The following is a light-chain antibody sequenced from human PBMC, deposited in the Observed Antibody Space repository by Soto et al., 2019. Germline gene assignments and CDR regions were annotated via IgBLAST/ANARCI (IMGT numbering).Light chain of an antibody. V-gene: IGKV3-11*01. CDR1: QTISRY. CDR2: DAF. Sequence: EIVLTQSPATLSLSPGERATLSCRASQTISRYLAWYQQKPGQAPRLLIYDAFNRATGIPARFSGSGSGTDFTLTISTLEPEDFAVYYGQQRSNWPLTFGGGTKVESK. J-gene: IGKJ4*01. CDR3: QQRSNWPLT.